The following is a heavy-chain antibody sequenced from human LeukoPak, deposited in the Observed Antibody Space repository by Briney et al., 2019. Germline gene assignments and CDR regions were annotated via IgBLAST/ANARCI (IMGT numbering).Heavy chain of an antibody. CDR2: IYSGGST. CDR3: ARSHYYDSSAYYFNYGLDV. Sequence: GGSLRLSCAASGFTVSSNYMSWVRQAPGKGLEWVSVIYSGGSTYYADSVKGRFTISRDNSKNTLYLQMNSLRAEDTAVYYCARSHYYDSSAYYFNYGLDVWGQGTTVIVSS. CDR1: GFTVSSNY. V-gene: IGHV3-53*01. D-gene: IGHD3-22*01. J-gene: IGHJ6*02.